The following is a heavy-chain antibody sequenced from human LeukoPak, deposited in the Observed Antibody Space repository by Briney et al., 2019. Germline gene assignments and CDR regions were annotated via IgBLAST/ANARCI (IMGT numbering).Heavy chain of an antibody. CDR3: ARGIVGAPGKIDY. V-gene: IGHV4-34*01. CDR1: GGSFSGYY. CDR2: INHSGST. Sequence: PSETLSLTCAVYGGSFSGYYWSWIRQPPGKGLEWIGEINHSGSTNYNPSLKSRVTISVDTSKNQFSLKLSSVTAADTAVYYCARGIVGAPGKIDYWGQGTLVTVSS. J-gene: IGHJ4*02. D-gene: IGHD1-26*01.